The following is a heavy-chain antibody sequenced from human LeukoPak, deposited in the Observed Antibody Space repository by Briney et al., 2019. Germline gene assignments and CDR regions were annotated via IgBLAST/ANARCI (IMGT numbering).Heavy chain of an antibody. Sequence: ASVKLSCKASGGTFSSYAISWVRQAPGQGLEWIGGIILIFGTANYAQKFQGRVTITTDESTSTAYMELSSLRSEDAAVDYCARGPGGYRYGLPFDYWGQGTLVTVSS. CDR3: ARGPGGYRYGLPFDY. CDR2: IILIFGTA. CDR1: GGTFSSYA. V-gene: IGHV1-69*05. D-gene: IGHD5-18*01. J-gene: IGHJ4*02.